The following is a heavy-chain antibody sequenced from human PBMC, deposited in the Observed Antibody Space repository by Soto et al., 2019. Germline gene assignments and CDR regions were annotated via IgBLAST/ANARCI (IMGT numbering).Heavy chain of an antibody. Sequence: NPSETLSLTCTVSGGSISSSSYYWGWIRQPPGKGLEWIGSIYYSGSTYYNPSLKSRVTISVDTSKNQFSLKLSSVTAADTAVYYCARRGYDFWSGYYGAFDIWGQGTMVTVSS. J-gene: IGHJ3*02. CDR1: GGSISSSSYY. CDR3: ARRGYDFWSGYYGAFDI. V-gene: IGHV4-39*01. D-gene: IGHD3-3*01. CDR2: IYYSGST.